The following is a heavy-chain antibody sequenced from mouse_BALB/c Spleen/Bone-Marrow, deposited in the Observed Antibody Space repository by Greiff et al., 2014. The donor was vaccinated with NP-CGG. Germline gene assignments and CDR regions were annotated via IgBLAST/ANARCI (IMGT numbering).Heavy chain of an antibody. D-gene: IGHD2-10*02. Sequence: QVQLQQSGAELVRPGASVKLSCTTSGYIFTNYWIHWVKQRSGQGLEWIARIYPGTGTIFYNEKFKGKATLTADQSSSTAYLQLFSLKSEDSAVYFCAREYDSYNDALDYWGQGASVTVSS. CDR2: IYPGTGTI. CDR3: AREYDSYNDALDY. V-gene: IGHV1S132*01. J-gene: IGHJ4*01. CDR1: GYIFTNYW.